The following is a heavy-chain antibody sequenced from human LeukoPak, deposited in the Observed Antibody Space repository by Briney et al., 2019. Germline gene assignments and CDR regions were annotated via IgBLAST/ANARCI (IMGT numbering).Heavy chain of an antibody. D-gene: IGHD6-19*01. CDR2: IYYSGST. Sequence: SETLSLTCTVSGGSISSFKWSWIRQPPGKGLECIGYIYYSGSTNYNPSLKSRVTISVDTSKNQFSLKLSSVTAADTAVYYCARVGSGWYLDYWGQGTLVPVSS. CDR1: GGSISSFK. CDR3: ARVGSGWYLDY. V-gene: IGHV4-59*01. J-gene: IGHJ4*02.